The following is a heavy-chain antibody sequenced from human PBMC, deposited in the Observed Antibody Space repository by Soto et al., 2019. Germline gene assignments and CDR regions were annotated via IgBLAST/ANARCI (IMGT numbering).Heavy chain of an antibody. D-gene: IGHD3-10*01. CDR3: ARDGNGSGSYQYYYYMDV. J-gene: IGHJ6*03. CDR2: IWYDGSNK. V-gene: IGHV3-33*01. CDR1: GFTFSSYG. Sequence: GGSLRLSCAASGFTFSSYGMPWVRQAPDKGLEWVAVIWYDGSNKYYADSVKGRFTISRDNSKNTLYLQMNSLRAEDTAVYYCARDGNGSGSYQYYYYMDVWGKGTTVTVSS.